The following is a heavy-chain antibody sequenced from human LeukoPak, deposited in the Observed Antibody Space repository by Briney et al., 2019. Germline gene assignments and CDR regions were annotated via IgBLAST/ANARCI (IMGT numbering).Heavy chain of an antibody. Sequence: GGSLRLSCAASGFTFDDYTMHWVRQAPGKGLEWVSGINWNGVSTGYVDSVKGRFTISRDNAKNSLYLQMNSLRAEDTAVYYCARDRGWFGESNFDYWGQGTLVTVSS. J-gene: IGHJ4*02. CDR1: GFTFDDYT. CDR2: INWNGVST. V-gene: IGHV3-20*04. D-gene: IGHD3-10*01. CDR3: ARDRGWFGESNFDY.